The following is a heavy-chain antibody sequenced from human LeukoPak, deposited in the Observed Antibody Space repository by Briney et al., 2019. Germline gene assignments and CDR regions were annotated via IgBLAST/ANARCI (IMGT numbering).Heavy chain of an antibody. D-gene: IGHD3-16*02. V-gene: IGHV4-34*01. CDR2: INHSGTT. J-gene: IGHJ4*02. CDR3: ASHYSSGSYRYTGSFDS. CDR1: GGSISSYY. Sequence: SETLSLTCTVSGGSISSYYWSWIRQPPGKGLEWIGEINHSGTTNYSPSLKSRVSISVDTSKNQFSLKLNSVTAADAAMYYCASHYSSGSYRYTGSFDSWGKGMLVNVSS.